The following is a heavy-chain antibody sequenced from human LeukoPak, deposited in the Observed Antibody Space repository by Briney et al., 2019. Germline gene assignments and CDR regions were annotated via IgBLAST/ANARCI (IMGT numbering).Heavy chain of an antibody. CDR3: ARDRGTYYDFWSGYYTGCYFDY. D-gene: IGHD3-3*01. CDR1: GGSISSSSYY. CDR2: IYYSGST. V-gene: IGHV4-39*07. Sequence: SETLSLTCTVSGGSISSSSYYWGWIRQPPGKGLEWIGSIYYSGSTYYNPSLKSRVTISVDTSKNQFSLKLSSVTAADTAVYYCARDRGTYYDFWSGYYTGCYFDYWGQGTLVTVSS. J-gene: IGHJ4*02.